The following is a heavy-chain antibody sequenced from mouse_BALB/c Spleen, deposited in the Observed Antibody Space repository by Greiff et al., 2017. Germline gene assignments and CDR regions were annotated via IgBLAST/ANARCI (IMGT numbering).Heavy chain of an antibody. V-gene: IGHV3-6*02. J-gene: IGHJ2*01. CDR2: ISYDGSN. Sequence: DVKLQESGPGLVKPSQSLSLTCSVTGYSITSGYYWNWIRQFPGNKLEWMGYISYDGSNNYNPSLKNRISITRDTSKNQFFLKLNSVTTEDTATYYCARKDLDYFDYWGQGTTLTVSS. CDR3: ARKDLDYFDY. CDR1: GYSITSGYY.